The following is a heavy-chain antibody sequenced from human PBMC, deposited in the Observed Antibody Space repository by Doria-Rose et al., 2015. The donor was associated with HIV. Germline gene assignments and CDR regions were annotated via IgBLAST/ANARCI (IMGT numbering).Heavy chain of an antibody. CDR2: IVSDDER. CDR3: ARIKSSRWYHKYYFDF. CDR1: GVSLSSPGIG. J-gene: IGHJ4*02. Sequence: TLKESGPVLVKPTETLTLTCTVSGVSLSSPGIGVSWIRQPPGKALEWLANIVSDDERSYKTSLRSRLTISRDASKSQVVLTMTDMDPVDTATYYCARIKSSRWYHKYYFDFWGQGTLVIVSA. D-gene: IGHD6-13*01. V-gene: IGHV2-26*01.